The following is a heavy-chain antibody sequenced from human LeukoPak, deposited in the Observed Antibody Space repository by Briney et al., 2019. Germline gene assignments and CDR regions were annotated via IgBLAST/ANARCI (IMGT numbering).Heavy chain of an antibody. V-gene: IGHV3-23*01. D-gene: IGHD5-18*01. CDR1: GFTFSSYA. CDR2: ISGSGGST. J-gene: IGHJ5*02. Sequence: GGSLRLSCAASGFTFSSYAMSWVRQAPGKGLEWVSAISGSGGSTYYADSVKGRFTISRDNSKNTLYLQMNSLRDEDTAVYYCAKDKYSPNINNWFDPWGQGTLVTVSS. CDR3: AKDKYSPNINNWFDP.